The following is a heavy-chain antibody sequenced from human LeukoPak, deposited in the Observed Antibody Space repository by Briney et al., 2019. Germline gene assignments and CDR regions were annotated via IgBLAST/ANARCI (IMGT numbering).Heavy chain of an antibody. CDR3: AKGKGSEAAHFDY. J-gene: IGHJ4*02. D-gene: IGHD2-15*01. Sequence: GGSLRLSCAASGLTFSSYAMSWVRQAPGKGLEWVSAISGSSGSTYYADSVKGRFTISRDNSKNTLYLQMNSLRAEDTAVYYCAKGKGSEAAHFDYWGQGTLVTVSS. CDR2: ISGSSGST. V-gene: IGHV3-23*01. CDR1: GLTFSSYA.